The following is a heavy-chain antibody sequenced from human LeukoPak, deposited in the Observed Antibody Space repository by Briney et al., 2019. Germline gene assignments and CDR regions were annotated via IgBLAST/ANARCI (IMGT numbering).Heavy chain of an antibody. V-gene: IGHV1-8*03. D-gene: IGHD6-13*01. CDR3: ARGERVSSSSDY. CDR1: GYTSTSYD. J-gene: IGHJ4*02. Sequence: ASVKVSCKASGYTSTSYDINWVRQATGQGLEWMGWMNPNSGNTGYAQKFQGRVTITRNTSISTAYMELSSLRSEDTAVYYCARGERVSSSSDYWGQGTLVTVSS. CDR2: MNPNSGNT.